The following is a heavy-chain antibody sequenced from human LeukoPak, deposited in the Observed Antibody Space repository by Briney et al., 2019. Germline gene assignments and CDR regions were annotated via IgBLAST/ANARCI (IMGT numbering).Heavy chain of an antibody. CDR2: ISSDSSYI. CDR3: AKDPYSSGWYRFFDY. V-gene: IGHV3-21*04. D-gene: IGHD6-19*01. J-gene: IGHJ4*02. CDR1: GFNFNTYT. Sequence: GGSLRLSCAASGFNFNTYTMNWVRQAPGKGLEWVSSISSDSSYIYYADAVHGRFTISRDNAKNSLYLQMNSLRAEDTALYYCAKDPYSSGWYRFFDYWAREPWSPSPQ.